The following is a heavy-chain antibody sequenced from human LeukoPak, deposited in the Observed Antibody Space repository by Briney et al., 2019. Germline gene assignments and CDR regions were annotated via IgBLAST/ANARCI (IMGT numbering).Heavy chain of an antibody. J-gene: IGHJ4*02. V-gene: IGHV1-8*02. D-gene: IGHD3-10*01. CDR3: ARGLRTVRGVVIEWIDY. CDR1: GYTFTSYG. Sequence: ASVKVSCKASGYTFTSYGISWVRQATGQGLEWMGWMNPNSGNTGYAQRFQGRVTMTRNTSISTAYMELSSLRSEDTAVYYCARGLRTVRGVVIEWIDYWGQGSLVTVSS. CDR2: MNPNSGNT.